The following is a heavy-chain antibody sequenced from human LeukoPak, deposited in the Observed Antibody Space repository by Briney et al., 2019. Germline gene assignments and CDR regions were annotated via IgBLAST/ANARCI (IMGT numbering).Heavy chain of an antibody. J-gene: IGHJ6*02. D-gene: IGHD3-10*01. CDR1: GGPISSYY. CDR2: IYYSGST. CDR3: ARDRVLLWFGEPDYYYYYGMDV. V-gene: IGHV4-59*01. Sequence: SETLSLTCTVSGGPISSYYWSWIRQPPGKGLEWIGYIYYSGSTNYNPSLKSRVTISVDTSKNQFSLKLSSVTAADTAVYYCARDRVLLWFGEPDYYYYYGMDVWGQGTTVTVSS.